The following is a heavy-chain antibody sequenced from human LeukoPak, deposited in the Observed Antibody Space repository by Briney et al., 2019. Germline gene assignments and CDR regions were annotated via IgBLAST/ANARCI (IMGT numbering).Heavy chain of an antibody. CDR3: ARDMGSVAGHDY. V-gene: IGHV4-61*08. CDR2: IYYSGST. J-gene: IGHJ4*02. Sequence: SETLSLTCTVSGGSISSGGYYWSWIRQHPGKGLEWIGYIYYSGSTHYNPSLKSRVTISVDTSKSQFSLKMTSVTSADTALYYCARDMGSVAGHDYWGQGTLVTVSS. CDR1: GGSISSGGYY. D-gene: IGHD6-13*01.